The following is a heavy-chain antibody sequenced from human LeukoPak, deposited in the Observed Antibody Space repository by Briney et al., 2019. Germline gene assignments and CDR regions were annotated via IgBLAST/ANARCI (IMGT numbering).Heavy chain of an antibody. CDR2: IKQDGSEK. J-gene: IGHJ4*02. CDR1: GFTFSSYW. D-gene: IGHD6-19*01. V-gene: IGHV3-7*03. Sequence: GGSLRLSCAASGFTFSSYWMSWVRQAPGKGLEWVANIKQDGSEKYYVDSVKGRFTISRDNAKNSLYLQMYSLRAEDTAVYYCARVQKQWLVPHYFDYWGQGTLVTVSS. CDR3: ARVQKQWLVPHYFDY.